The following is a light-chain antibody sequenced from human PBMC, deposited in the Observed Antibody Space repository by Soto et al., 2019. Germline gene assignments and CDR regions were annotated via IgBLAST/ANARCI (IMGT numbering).Light chain of an antibody. CDR3: QQSVSSPFT. V-gene: IGKV3-15*01. CDR1: QTVSSN. CDR2: GAS. J-gene: IGKJ3*01. Sequence: EIVMTQSPATLSVSPGERATLSCRASQTVSSNLAWYQQKPGQAPRLLIYGASTRATGIPARFSGSGSGTEFTLTISSLQSEDFAVYYCQQSVSSPFTFGPGTKVDIK.